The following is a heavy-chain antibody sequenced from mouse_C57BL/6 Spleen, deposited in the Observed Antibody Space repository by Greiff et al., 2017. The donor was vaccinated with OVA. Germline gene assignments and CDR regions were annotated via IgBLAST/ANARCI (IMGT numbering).Heavy chain of an antibody. V-gene: IGHV1-61*01. J-gene: IGHJ1*03. CDR2: IYPSDSET. Sequence: QVQLQQPGAELVRPGSSVKLSCKASGYTFTSYWMDWVKQRPGQGLEWIGNIYPSDSETHYNQKFKDKATLTVDKSSSTAYMQLSSLTSEDSAVYYCARTDYYYGSSYWYFDVWGTGTTVTVSS. CDR1: GYTFTSYW. D-gene: IGHD1-1*01. CDR3: ARTDYYYGSSYWYFDV.